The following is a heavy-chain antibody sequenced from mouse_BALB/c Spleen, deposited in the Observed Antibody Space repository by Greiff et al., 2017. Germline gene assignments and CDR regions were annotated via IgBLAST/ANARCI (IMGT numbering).Heavy chain of an antibody. CDR3: ARKDRYDRDYFDY. D-gene: IGHD2-14*01. Sequence: DLVKPGASVKLSCKASGYTFTSYWINWIKQRPGQGLEWIGRIAPGSGSTYFNEMFKGKATLTVDTSSSTAYIQLSSLSSEDSAVYFSARKDRYDRDYFDYWGQGTTLTVAS. J-gene: IGHJ2*01. CDR2: IAPGSGST. CDR1: GYTFTSYW. V-gene: IGHV1S41*01.